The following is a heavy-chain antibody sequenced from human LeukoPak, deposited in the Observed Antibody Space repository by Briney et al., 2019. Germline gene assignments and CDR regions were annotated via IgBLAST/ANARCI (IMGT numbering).Heavy chain of an antibody. CDR1: GFTFSSYG. Sequence: GGSLRLSCAASGFTFSSYGMHWVRQAPGKGLEWVSSISSSSSYIYYADSVKGRFTISRDNAKNSLYLQMNSLRAEDTAVYYCARAPSPQYYYDSSGYEWAFDIWGQGTMVTVSS. CDR3: ARAPSPQYYYDSSGYEWAFDI. J-gene: IGHJ3*02. CDR2: ISSSSSYI. D-gene: IGHD3-22*01. V-gene: IGHV3-21*01.